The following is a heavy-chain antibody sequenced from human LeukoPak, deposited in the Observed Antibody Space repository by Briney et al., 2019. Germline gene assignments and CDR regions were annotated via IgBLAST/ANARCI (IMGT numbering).Heavy chain of an antibody. J-gene: IGHJ4*02. CDR1: GFIFNSYG. D-gene: IGHD7-27*01. CDR2: LSGSGDTT. Sequence: GGSLRLSCAASGFIFNSYGMSWVGQAPGKGLEWVSALSGSGDTTYYADSVKGRFTISRDNSKNTLYLQMKSLRVEDTAIYYCAKDRSWGLDYWGQGTLVSVSS. CDR3: AKDRSWGLDY. V-gene: IGHV3-23*01.